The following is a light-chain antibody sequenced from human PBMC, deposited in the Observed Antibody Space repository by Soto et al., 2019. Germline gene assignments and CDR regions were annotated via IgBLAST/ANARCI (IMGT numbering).Light chain of an antibody. CDR2: DAS. J-gene: IGKJ1*01. Sequence: DIQVTQSPSTRSASVGDRVTITCGASQSIGTWLAWYQQKPGKAPKLLIFDASTLESGVPSRFSGSGSGTDFTLTISSLQPDDFATYYCQQYSDSSGAFGQGTRVEIK. V-gene: IGKV1-5*01. CDR3: QQYSDSSGA. CDR1: QSIGTW.